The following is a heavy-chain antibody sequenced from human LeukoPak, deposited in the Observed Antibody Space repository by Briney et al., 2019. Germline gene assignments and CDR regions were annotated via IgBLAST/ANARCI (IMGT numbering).Heavy chain of an antibody. CDR1: GFRFSNYG. D-gene: IGHD2-21*02. Sequence: SGGSLRLSCAGSGFRFSNYGMHWVRQAPGKGLEWVAIIWYDGSNKNYAESVKGRATISRDNAKKTLYLQMNSLRPDDTAVYFCAKPQVTANWYYFHYWGQGTLVTVSS. CDR3: AKPQVTANWYYFHY. V-gene: IGHV3-30*02. CDR2: IWYDGSNK. J-gene: IGHJ4*02.